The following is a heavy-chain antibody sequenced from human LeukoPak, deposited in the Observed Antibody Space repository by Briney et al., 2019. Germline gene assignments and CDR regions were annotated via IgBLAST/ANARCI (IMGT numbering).Heavy chain of an antibody. D-gene: IGHD3-3*01. J-gene: IGHJ5*02. CDR3: ARAGYDFWSGYGSLNWFDP. Sequence: SETLSLTCTVSGGSISSYYWSWLRQPPGQGLEWIGYIYYSGGTNYNPSLKSLVTISVDTSKKQFSLKISFLTAAATAVYYCARAGYDFWSGYGSLNWFDPWGQGTLVTVSS. CDR2: IYYSGGT. V-gene: IGHV4-59*01. CDR1: GGSISSYY.